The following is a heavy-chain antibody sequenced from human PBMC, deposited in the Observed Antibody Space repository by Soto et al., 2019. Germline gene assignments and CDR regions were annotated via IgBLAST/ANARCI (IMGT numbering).Heavy chain of an antibody. CDR1: GFTFNNYG. V-gene: IGHV3-33*01. CDR3: ARDKTFGGTIGSAFDS. Sequence: QVQVVESGGGVVQPGTSLRLSCAASGFTFNNYGMHWVRQAPGKGLEWVAVIWYDASHKYYADSVKGRFTISRDNSKNTLYLQMSSLRGEDTAVYDGARDKTFGGTIGSAFDSWGQGTLVTVSS. CDR2: IWYDASHK. J-gene: IGHJ4*02. D-gene: IGHD3-16*01.